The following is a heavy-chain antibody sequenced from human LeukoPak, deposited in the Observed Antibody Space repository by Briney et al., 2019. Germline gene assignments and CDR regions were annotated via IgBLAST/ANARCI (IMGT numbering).Heavy chain of an antibody. CDR3: ARDFREYSSSLYFDY. CDR1: GGSISSSSYY. Sequence: PSETLSLTCTVSGGSISSSSYYWGWIRQPPGKGLEWIGSIYYSGSTYYNPSLKSRVTISVDTSKNQFSLKLSSVTAADTAVYYCARDFREYSSSLYFDYWGQGTLVTVSS. V-gene: IGHV4-39*07. J-gene: IGHJ4*02. CDR2: IYYSGST. D-gene: IGHD6-6*01.